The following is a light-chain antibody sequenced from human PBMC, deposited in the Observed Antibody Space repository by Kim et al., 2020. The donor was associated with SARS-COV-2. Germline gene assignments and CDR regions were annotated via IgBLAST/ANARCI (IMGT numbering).Light chain of an antibody. CDR1: QSISSW. J-gene: IGKJ5*01. V-gene: IGKV1-5*03. CDR2: KAS. CDR3: QQYNSYSVT. Sequence: ASVGDRVTITCRASQSISSWLAWYQQKPGKAPKLLIYKASSLQSGVPSRFSGSGSGTEFTLTISSLQPDDFATYYCQQYNSYSVTFGQGTRLEIK.